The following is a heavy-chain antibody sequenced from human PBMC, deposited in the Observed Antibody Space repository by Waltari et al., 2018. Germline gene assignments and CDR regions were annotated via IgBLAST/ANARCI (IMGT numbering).Heavy chain of an antibody. CDR3: QRGDY. Sequence: EVQLVESGGGLVQPGGSLRLSCAASGFTFSNFWMSGARQAPGKGLAWVANINQDGSGEYYVDSVKGRFTISRDNAKNSLYLQMNSLRVEDTAVYYCQRGDYWGQGTLVTVSS. CDR2: INQDGSGE. CDR1: GFTFSNFW. V-gene: IGHV3-7*04. J-gene: IGHJ4*02.